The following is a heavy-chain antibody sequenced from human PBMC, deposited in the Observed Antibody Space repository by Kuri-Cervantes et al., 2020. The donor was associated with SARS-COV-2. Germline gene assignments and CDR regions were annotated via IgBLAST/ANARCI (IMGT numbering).Heavy chain of an antibody. CDR1: GFTFSSYA. Sequence: GGSLRLSCAASGFTFSSYAMHWVRQAPGKRLEWVAVISYDGSNKYYADSVKGRFTNSRDNSKNTLYLQMNSLRAEDTAVYYCAREVAAAGYWGQGTLVTVSS. J-gene: IGHJ4*02. D-gene: IGHD6-13*01. V-gene: IGHV3-30-3*01. CDR3: AREVAAAGY. CDR2: ISYDGSNK.